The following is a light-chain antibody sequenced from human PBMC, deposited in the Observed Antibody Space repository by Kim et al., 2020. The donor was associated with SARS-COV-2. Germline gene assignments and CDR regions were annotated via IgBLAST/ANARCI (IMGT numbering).Light chain of an antibody. CDR1: QSVSSN. CDR2: DAS. CDR3: QQYDDWPPWT. Sequence: FPGETATLSGGSSQSVSSNVARYQQKPGQAPRLLIYDASTRATGIPARFSGSGSGTDFTLTISSLQSEDLAVYHCQQYDDWPPWTFGQGTKVDIK. J-gene: IGKJ1*01. V-gene: IGKV3-15*01.